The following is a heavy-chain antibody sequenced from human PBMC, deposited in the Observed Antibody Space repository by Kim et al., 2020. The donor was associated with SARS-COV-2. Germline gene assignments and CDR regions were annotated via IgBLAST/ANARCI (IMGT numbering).Heavy chain of an antibody. J-gene: IGHJ4*02. D-gene: IGHD5-18*01. Sequence: NPSLKSRVTISVDTSKNQFSLKLSSVTAADTAVYYCARDLGIYSYGPFDYWGQGTLVTVSS. CDR3: ARDLGIYSYGPFDY. V-gene: IGHV4-59*01.